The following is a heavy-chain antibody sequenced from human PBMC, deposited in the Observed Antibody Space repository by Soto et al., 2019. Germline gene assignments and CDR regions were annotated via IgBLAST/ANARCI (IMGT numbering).Heavy chain of an antibody. J-gene: IGHJ6*02. Sequence: QVQLQESGPGLVKPSQTLSLTCSVSGGSISSGGYYWSWIRQHPGKGLEWIGYIYYSENAYYNPSLKSRVTISVETSKNQFSLKVRSVTAADTAIYYCARADYGMDVWGQGITVTVSS. CDR3: ARADYGMDV. V-gene: IGHV4-31*03. CDR2: IYYSENA. CDR1: GGSISSGGYY.